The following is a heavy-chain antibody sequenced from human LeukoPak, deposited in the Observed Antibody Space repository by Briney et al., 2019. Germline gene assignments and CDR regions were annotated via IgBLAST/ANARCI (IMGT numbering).Heavy chain of an antibody. CDR1: GCSFTSYW. V-gene: IGHV5-51*01. CDR2: IYPADSDT. Sequence: GGSREISWKGSGCSFTSYWIGGGRQMPGKGLEWMGIIYPADSDTRYRPSSQRQVTISADKSISTAYLQWSSLKASDTAMYYCARQDGNWFAPWGQGTLVTVSS. J-gene: IGHJ5*02. D-gene: IGHD5-24*01. CDR3: ARQDGNWFAP.